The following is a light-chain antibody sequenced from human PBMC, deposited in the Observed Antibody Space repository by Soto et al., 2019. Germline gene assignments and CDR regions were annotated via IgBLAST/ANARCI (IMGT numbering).Light chain of an antibody. CDR2: GAS. J-gene: IGKJ1*01. CDR1: QCVSSSY. CDR3: QQYGSSRT. Sequence: IVLTHSPGTLSLSPSQRPTLFCSSSQCVSSSYLAWYQQKTGQAPRLLIYGASSRATGIPDRFSGSGSGTDFTLTISRLEPEDFAVYYCQQYGSSRTFGQGTKV. V-gene: IGKV3-20*01.